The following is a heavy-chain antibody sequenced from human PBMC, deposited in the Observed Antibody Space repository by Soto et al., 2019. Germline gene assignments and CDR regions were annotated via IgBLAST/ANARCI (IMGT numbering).Heavy chain of an antibody. CDR2: ISGSGGNT. V-gene: IGHV3-23*01. CDR3: SSREVSTWYFGYGLDV. Sequence: GVSLRLSCAASGFTFSNYAMSWVRQAQGKGLEWVSGISGSGGNTYYADSVKGRFTISRDNSQNTLYLQMNSLTAEDTAVYYCSSREVSTWYFGYGLDVWGQGTTVTVSS. CDR1: GFTFSNYA. J-gene: IGHJ6*02. D-gene: IGHD6-13*01.